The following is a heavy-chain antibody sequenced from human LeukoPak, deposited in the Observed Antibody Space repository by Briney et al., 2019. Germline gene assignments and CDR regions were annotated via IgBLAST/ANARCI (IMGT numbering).Heavy chain of an antibody. D-gene: IGHD3-10*01. J-gene: IGHJ4*02. V-gene: IGHV3-30*18. CDR3: AKEGLQLVRGVIKNYFDY. Sequence: GGSLRLSCAASGFTFSSYGMHWVRQAPGKGLEWVAVISYDGSNKYYADSVEGRFTISRDNSKNTLYLQMNSLRAEDTAVYYCAKEGLQLVRGVIKNYFDYWGQGTLVTVSS. CDR2: ISYDGSNK. CDR1: GFTFSSYG.